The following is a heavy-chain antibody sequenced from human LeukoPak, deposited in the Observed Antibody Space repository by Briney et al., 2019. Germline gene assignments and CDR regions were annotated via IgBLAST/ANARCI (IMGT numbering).Heavy chain of an antibody. D-gene: IGHD6-13*01. Sequence: PSQTLSLTCTVSGGSISSGSYYWSWIRQPAGKGLEWIGRIYTSGSTNYNPSLKSRVTISVDTSKNQFSLKLSSVTAADTAVYYCARDNPIAAAVDYRGQGTLVTVSS. CDR1: GGSISSGSYY. CDR2: IYTSGST. CDR3: ARDNPIAAAVDY. J-gene: IGHJ4*02. V-gene: IGHV4-61*02.